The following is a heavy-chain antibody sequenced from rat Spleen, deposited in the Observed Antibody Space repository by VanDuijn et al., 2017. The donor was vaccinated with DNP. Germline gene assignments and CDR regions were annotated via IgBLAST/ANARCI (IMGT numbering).Heavy chain of an antibody. CDR1: GFTFSNYG. J-gene: IGHJ3*01. CDR2: ISYDGSRT. CDR3: ATSESAGFVY. Sequence: EVQLVESGGGLVQPGRSLKLSCAASGFTFSNYGMAWVRQAPTKGLEWVASISYDGSRTYYRDSVKGRFTISRDNGKSTLYLQMDSLRSEDTATYYCATSESAGFVYWGQGTLVTVSS. D-gene: IGHD3-7*01. V-gene: IGHV5-29*01.